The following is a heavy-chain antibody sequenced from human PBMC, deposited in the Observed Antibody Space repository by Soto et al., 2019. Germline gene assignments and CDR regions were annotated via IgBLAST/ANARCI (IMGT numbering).Heavy chain of an antibody. Sequence: SETLSLTCTVSGGSISSSSYYWGWIRQPPGKGLEWIGGIYYSGSTYYNPSLKSRVTISVDTSKNQFSLKLSSVTAADTAVYYCATIVATIYFDYWGQGTLVTVSS. V-gene: IGHV4-39*01. D-gene: IGHD5-12*01. J-gene: IGHJ4*02. CDR2: IYYSGST. CDR1: GGSISSSSYY. CDR3: ATIVATIYFDY.